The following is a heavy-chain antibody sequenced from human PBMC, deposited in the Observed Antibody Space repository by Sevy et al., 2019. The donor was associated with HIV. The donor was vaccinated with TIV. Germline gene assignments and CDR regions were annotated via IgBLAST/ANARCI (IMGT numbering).Heavy chain of an antibody. CDR2: IFTTGTT. V-gene: IGHV4-61*02. D-gene: IGHD2-8*01. CDR1: GGSISSGAFF. CDR3: AASSTIYFSFDS. J-gene: IGHJ4*02. Sequence: SETLSLTCTVSGGSISSGAFFCNWLWQPAGKGLEWIGRIFTTGTTSYNPSLMSRVAMSVDSSRNQFSLMLQSMTAADTATYFCAASSTIYFSFDSWGQGTLVTVSS.